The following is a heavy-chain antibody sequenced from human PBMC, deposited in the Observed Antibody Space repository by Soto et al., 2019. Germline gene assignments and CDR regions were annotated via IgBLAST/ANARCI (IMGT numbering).Heavy chain of an antibody. Sequence: QVQLVESGGGVVQPGRSLRLSCAASGFTFNSHPLHWVRQAPGKGLEWVAVISHDGNNKYYADSVKGRFTISRDNSMNMLYLQMHGLRTEDTDIFYCARASGHIYATPHGPFDHWGQGALVTVSS. V-gene: IGHV3-30-3*01. D-gene: IGHD2-8*01. J-gene: IGHJ4*02. CDR3: ARASGHIYATPHGPFDH. CDR2: ISHDGNNK. CDR1: GFTFNSHP.